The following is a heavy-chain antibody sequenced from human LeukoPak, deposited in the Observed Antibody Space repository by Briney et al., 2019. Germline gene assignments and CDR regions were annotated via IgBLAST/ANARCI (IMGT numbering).Heavy chain of an antibody. J-gene: IGHJ4*02. V-gene: IGHV4-38-2*02. CDR1: GYSISSGYY. D-gene: IGHD3-22*01. Sequence: PSETLSLTCTVSGYSISSGYYWGWIRQPPGKGLEWIGSIYHSGSTYYNPSLKSRVTISVDTSKNQFSLKLSSETAADTAVYYCARGSAVVVSDPFDYWGQGTLVTVSS. CDR2: IYHSGST. CDR3: ARGSAVVVSDPFDY.